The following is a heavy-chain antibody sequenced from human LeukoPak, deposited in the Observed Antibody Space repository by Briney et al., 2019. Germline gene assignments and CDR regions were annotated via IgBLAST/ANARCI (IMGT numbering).Heavy chain of an antibody. J-gene: IGHJ3*02. Sequence: GGSLRLSCAPSGFTFSDYYMSWIRQAPGKGLEWVSYISSSGSTIYYADSVKGRFTISRDNAKNSLYLQMNSLRAEDTAVYYCARVMLPSSDRPPGGAFDIWGQGTMVTVSS. D-gene: IGHD1-26*01. CDR1: GFTFSDYY. CDR3: ARVMLPSSDRPPGGAFDI. V-gene: IGHV3-11*01. CDR2: ISSSGSTI.